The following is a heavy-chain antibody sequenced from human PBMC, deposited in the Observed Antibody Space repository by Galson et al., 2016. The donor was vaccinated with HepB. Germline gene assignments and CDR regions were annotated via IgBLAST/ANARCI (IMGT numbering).Heavy chain of an antibody. J-gene: IGHJ4*02. CDR2: IVVGRGNT. Sequence: SVKISCKASGFTFTSSAVQWVRQARGQRLEWMGWIVVGRGNTNYAQKFQERVTITRGLSTTTVYMELSSLRSDDTAMYYCAADAYGDFYFGYWGQGTLVTVSS. CDR1: GFTFTSSA. CDR3: AADAYGDFYFGY. V-gene: IGHV1-58*01. D-gene: IGHD4-17*01.